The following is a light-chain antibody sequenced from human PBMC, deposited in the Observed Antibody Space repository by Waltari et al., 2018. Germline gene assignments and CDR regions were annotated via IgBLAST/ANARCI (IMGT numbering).Light chain of an antibody. V-gene: IGKV3-20*01. J-gene: IGKJ1*01. CDR2: GAS. CDR1: QSVGGT. Sequence: EIVLTQSPGTLSLSPGERATLSCWARQSVGGTLAWYQQKPGQAPRLLIYGASSRATGIPDRFSGSGSGTVFSLSISRLEPEDFAVYYCQHYVRLPVTFGQGTKVEIK. CDR3: QHYVRLPVT.